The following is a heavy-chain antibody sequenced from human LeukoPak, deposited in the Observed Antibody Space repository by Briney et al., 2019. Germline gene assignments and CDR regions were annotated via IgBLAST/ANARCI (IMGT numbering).Heavy chain of an antibody. J-gene: IGHJ4*02. V-gene: IGHV4-4*02. CDR1: GDSISSNEW. Sequence: SGTPSLTCSVSGDSISSNEWWSWVRQPPGKGLEWIGEVFHSGRTNFNPSLKSRVTISIDKSKNQFSLEVTSVTAADTAIYYCARDLAVAGTNYFDFWGQGVLVTVSS. CDR3: ARDLAVAGTNYFDF. D-gene: IGHD6-19*01. CDR2: VFHSGRT.